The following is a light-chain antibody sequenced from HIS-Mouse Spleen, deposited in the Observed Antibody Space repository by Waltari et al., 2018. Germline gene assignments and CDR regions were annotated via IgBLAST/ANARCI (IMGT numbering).Light chain of an antibody. CDR3: QVWDSSSDHPYV. V-gene: IGLV3-21*03. Sequence: SYVLTQPPSVSVAPGKTARITCGGNNIGSKSVHWYQQKPGQAPVLGVSDDSDRPSGLPERFSGSNSGNTATLTISRVEAGDEADYYCQVWDSSSDHPYVFGTGTKVTVL. CDR2: DDS. CDR1: NIGSKS. J-gene: IGLJ1*01.